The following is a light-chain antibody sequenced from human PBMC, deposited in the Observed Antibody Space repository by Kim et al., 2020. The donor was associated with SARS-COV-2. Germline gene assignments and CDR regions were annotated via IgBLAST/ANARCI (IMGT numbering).Light chain of an antibody. Sequence: DIQMTQSPSSLSASVGDRVTITCRASQSISSYLNWYQQKPGKAPKLLIYAASSLQSGVPSRFSGSGSGTDFTLTISSLQPKDFATYYCQQSYSMPPWTFGQGTKLEIK. CDR3: QQSYSMPPWT. CDR2: AAS. V-gene: IGKV1-39*01. J-gene: IGKJ2*02. CDR1: QSISSY.